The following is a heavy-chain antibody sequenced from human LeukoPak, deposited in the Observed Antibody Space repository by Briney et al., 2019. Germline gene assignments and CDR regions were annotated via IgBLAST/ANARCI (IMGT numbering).Heavy chain of an antibody. CDR2: IMPFLDVA. D-gene: IGHD2-15*01. Sequence: ASVKVSCKASGDTFNDYTFSWVRQVPGQGLEWMGRIMPFLDVANYAPKFQGRVTLTADKSTSTAYMELSDLKSEDTAVYYCARDHCRGGSCHGGHWGQGTLVTVSS. J-gene: IGHJ4*02. CDR1: GDTFNDYT. CDR3: ARDHCRGGSCHGGH. V-gene: IGHV1-69*04.